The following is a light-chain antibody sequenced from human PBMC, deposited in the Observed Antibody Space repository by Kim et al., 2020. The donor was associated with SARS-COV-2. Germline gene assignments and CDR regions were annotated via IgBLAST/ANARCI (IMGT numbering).Light chain of an antibody. CDR1: KLGDKY. Sequence: SYELTQPPSVSVSPGQTASITCSGDKLGDKYACWYQQKPGQSPVLVIYQDTKRPSGIPERFSGSNSGNTATLTISGTQAMDEADYYCQAWDSSTFYVVFG. V-gene: IGLV3-1*01. CDR3: QAWDSSTFYVV. J-gene: IGLJ2*01. CDR2: QDT.